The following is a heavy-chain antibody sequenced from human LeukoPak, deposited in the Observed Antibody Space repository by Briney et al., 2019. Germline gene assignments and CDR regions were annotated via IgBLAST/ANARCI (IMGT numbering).Heavy chain of an antibody. Sequence: GGSLRLSCAASGFTFSSTSMNWVRQAPGKGLEWVSSISSGSSYIFYEDSVKGRFTISRDNSKNTLFLQMYSLRAEDTAVYYCATDQVRRATVPTPRNYWGQGTLVTVSS. CDR3: ATDQVRRATVPTPRNY. CDR1: GFTFSSTS. CDR2: ISSGSSYI. J-gene: IGHJ4*02. D-gene: IGHD4-11*01. V-gene: IGHV3-21*01.